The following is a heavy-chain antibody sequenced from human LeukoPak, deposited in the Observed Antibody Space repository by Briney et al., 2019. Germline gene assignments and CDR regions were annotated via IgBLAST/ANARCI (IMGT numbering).Heavy chain of an antibody. Sequence: GGSLRLSCVASGFTFRTSWLNWVRQAQGKGLEWVANINKKGGDKYYVGSVKGRFTISRNNAKNSLELQMNSRRAEETAVYYCASAEGDLTSYHRSGYSNPFNYWGQGSLGTVSS. D-gene: IGHD3-22*01. CDR3: ASAEGDLTSYHRSGYSNPFNY. J-gene: IGHJ4*02. CDR1: GFTFRTSW. V-gene: IGHV3-7*02. CDR2: INKKGGDK.